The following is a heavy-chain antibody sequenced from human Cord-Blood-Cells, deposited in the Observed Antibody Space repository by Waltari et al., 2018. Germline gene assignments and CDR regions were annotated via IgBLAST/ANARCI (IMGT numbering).Heavy chain of an antibody. V-gene: IGHV3-21*01. CDR1: SYS. J-gene: IGHJ3*02. Sequence: SYSMNWVRQAPGKGLEWVSSISSSSSYIYYADSVKGRFTISRDNAKNSLYLQMNSLRAEDTAVYYCASGTPGYSYGLGAFDIWGQGTMVTVSS. CDR3: ASGTPGYSYGLGAFDI. D-gene: IGHD5-18*01. CDR2: ISSSSSYI.